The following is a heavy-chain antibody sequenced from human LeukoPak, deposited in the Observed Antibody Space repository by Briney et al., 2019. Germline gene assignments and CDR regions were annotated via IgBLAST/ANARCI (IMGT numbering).Heavy chain of an antibody. CDR1: SGSISTSNYY. V-gene: IGHV4-39*07. D-gene: IGHD6-19*01. CDR2: INHSGST. Sequence: SETLSLTCTVSSGSISTSNYYWGWVRQPPGKGLKWIGEINHSGSTNYNPSLKSRVTISVDTSKNQFSLKLSSVTAADTAVYHCARLGGSGWLHWGQGTLVTVSS. CDR3: ARLGGSGWLH. J-gene: IGHJ4*02.